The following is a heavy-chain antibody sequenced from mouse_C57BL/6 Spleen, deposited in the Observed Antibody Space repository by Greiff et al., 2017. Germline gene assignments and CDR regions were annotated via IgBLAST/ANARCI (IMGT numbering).Heavy chain of an antibody. CDR2: ISSGGDYI. V-gene: IGHV5-9-1*02. CDR1: GFTFRSYA. Sequence: DVKLVESGVGLVKPGGSLKLPCAASGFTFRSYAMSWVRQTPEKRLEWVAYISSGGDYIYYVDTVKGRFTISRDNARNTLYLQMSRLKSEDTAMYYCTRGGYPDYYAMDFWGQGTSVTVSS. D-gene: IGHD2-2*01. CDR3: TRGGYPDYYAMDF. J-gene: IGHJ4*01.